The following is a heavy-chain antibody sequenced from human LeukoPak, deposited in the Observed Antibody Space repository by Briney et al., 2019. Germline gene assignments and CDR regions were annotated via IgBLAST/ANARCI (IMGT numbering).Heavy chain of an antibody. D-gene: IGHD3-10*01. Sequence: GGSLRLSCAASGFTLSDYYMSWIRQAPGKGLGWVSYVSSSGSTIYYADSVKGRFTISRDNAKNSLYLQMNSLRAEDTAVYYCASDMVRGVIIKPPDYWGQGTLVTVSS. CDR3: ASDMVRGVIIKPPDY. V-gene: IGHV3-11*04. CDR1: GFTLSDYY. J-gene: IGHJ4*02. CDR2: VSSSGSTI.